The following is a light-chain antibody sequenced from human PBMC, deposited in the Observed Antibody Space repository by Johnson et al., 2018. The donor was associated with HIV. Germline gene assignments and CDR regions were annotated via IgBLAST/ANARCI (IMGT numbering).Light chain of an antibody. CDR2: ENN. V-gene: IGLV1-51*02. Sequence: QSVLTQPPSVSAASGQKVTISCSGSSSNIGNNYVSWYQQLPGTAPKLLIYENNKRPSGIPDRFSGSKSGTSATLGITGLQTGDEADYYCGTWDSSLSAGVFGTGTTVIVL. CDR3: GTWDSSLSAGV. J-gene: IGLJ1*01. CDR1: SSNIGNNY.